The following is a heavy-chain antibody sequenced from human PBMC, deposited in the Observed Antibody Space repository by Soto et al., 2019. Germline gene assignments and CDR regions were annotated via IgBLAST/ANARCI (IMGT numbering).Heavy chain of an antibody. V-gene: IGHV1-18*01. J-gene: IGHJ3*01. CDR3: ARSYYLADAFDV. CDR1: GFRFSDYG. Sequence: ASVKVSCKASGFRFSDYGFNWLRQAPGQGLEWMGWISAFNGNTETAQGLQDRVTMTTDSSTTTAHMDLTNLTTDDTAIYYCARSYYLADAFDVWGQGTMVTVSS. D-gene: IGHD3-16*01. CDR2: ISAFNGNT.